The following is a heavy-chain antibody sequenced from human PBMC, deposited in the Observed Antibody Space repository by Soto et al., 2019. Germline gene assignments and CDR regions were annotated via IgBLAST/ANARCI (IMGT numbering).Heavy chain of an antibody. CDR2: IGTAGDT. J-gene: IGHJ3*02. CDR3: ARVKGLLGGGAFDI. CDR1: GFTFSSYD. Sequence: EGSLRLSCAASGFTFSSYDMHWVRQATGKGLEWVSAIGTAGDTYYPGSVKGRFTISRENAKNSLYLQMNSLRAGDTAVYYCARVKGLLGGGAFDIWGQGTMVTVSS. D-gene: IGHD3-22*01. V-gene: IGHV3-13*01.